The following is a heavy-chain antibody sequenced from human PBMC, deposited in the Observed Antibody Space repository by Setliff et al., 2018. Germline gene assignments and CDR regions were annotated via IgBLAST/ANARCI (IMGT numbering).Heavy chain of an antibody. CDR2: ISSSSSYI. CDR3: ARDKRPWSGPIDY. J-gene: IGHJ4*02. V-gene: IGHV3-21*01. CDR1: GFTFSSYS. Sequence: TGGSLRLSCAASGFTFSSYSMNWVRQAPGKGLEWVSSISSSSSYIYYADSVKGRFTISRDNAKNSLYLQMNSLRAEDTAVYYCARDKRPWSGPIDYWGQGTLVTVSS. D-gene: IGHD3-3*01.